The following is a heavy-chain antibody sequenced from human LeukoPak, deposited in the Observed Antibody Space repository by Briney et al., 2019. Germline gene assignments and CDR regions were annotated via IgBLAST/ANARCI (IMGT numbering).Heavy chain of an antibody. CDR3: GRPWGGWYDEPGSNGESFDC. Sequence: ASVKVSCKASGYTFTGYYMHWVRQAPGQGLEWMGWINPNSGGTNYAQKFQGRVTMTRDTSISTAYMELSRLRSDDTAVYYCGRPWGGWYDEPGSNGESFDCWGQGTLVTVSS. J-gene: IGHJ4*02. V-gene: IGHV1-2*02. CDR2: INPNSGGT. D-gene: IGHD6-19*01. CDR1: GYTFTGYY.